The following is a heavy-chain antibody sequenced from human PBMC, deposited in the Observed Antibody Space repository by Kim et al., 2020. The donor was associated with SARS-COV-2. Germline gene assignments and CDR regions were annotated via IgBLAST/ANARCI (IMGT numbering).Heavy chain of an antibody. CDR1: GFTFSSYA. V-gene: IGHV3-23*01. Sequence: GGSLRLSCAGSGFTFSSYAMSWVRQAPGKGLEWVSSISGSGAKTYYADSVKGRFTISRDNSGNTLYLQMNSLRGEDTAVYYCAKRFLDWGQGTLVTVSS. CDR3: AKRFLD. J-gene: IGHJ4*02. CDR2: ISGSGAKT. D-gene: IGHD3-10*01.